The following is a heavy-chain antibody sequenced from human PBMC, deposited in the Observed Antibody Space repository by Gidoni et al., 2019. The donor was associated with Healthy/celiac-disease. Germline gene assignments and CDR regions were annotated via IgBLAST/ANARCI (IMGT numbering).Heavy chain of an antibody. Sequence: EVQLVESGGGLVQPGGSLRLSCAASGLTFSSYIMNWVRQAPGTALELFSYISSSSSTIYYADSVKGRFTISRDNAKNVRYLQMNSLRDEDTAVYYCARPTGGSFDCLLQPGGVYWGQGTLVTVSS. CDR1: GLTFSSYI. CDR2: ISSSSSTI. CDR3: ARPTGGSFDCLLQPGGVY. V-gene: IGHV3-48*02. J-gene: IGHJ4*02. D-gene: IGHD3-9*01.